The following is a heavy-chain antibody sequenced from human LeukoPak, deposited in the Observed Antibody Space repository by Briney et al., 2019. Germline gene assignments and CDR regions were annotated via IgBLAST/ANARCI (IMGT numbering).Heavy chain of an antibody. CDR3: ARQDYGINTSCYDY. CDR2: ISHNGFT. Sequence: SETLSLTCVVSSGSISSSNWWSWVRQPPGKGLEWIGEISHNGFTNYNPSLKSRVTISVDKSKNQFSLKLSSVTAADTAIYYCARQDYGINTSCYDYWGQGTLVTVSS. CDR1: SGSISSSNW. J-gene: IGHJ4*02. D-gene: IGHD3-16*01. V-gene: IGHV4-4*02.